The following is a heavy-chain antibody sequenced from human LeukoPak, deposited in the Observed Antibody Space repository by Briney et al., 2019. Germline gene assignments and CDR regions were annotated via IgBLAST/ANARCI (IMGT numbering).Heavy chain of an antibody. V-gene: IGHV4-39*01. CDR1: GDSISSNTYY. CDR2: IYYSGRT. J-gene: IGHJ4*02. D-gene: IGHD6-19*01. CDR3: ARHTGGWSPFDY. Sequence: KPSETLSLTCTVSGDSISSNTYYWGWIRQPPGKGLEWIGSIYYSGRTYYNPSLESRVTISVDTSKNQFSLKLSSVTAANTAVYYCARHTGGWSPFDYWGQGTLVTVSS.